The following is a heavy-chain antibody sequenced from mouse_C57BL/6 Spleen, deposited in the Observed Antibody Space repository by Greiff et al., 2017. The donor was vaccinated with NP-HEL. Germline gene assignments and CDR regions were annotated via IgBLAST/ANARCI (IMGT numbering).Heavy chain of an antibody. Sequence: QLQQSGAELVRPGASVKLSCKASGYTFTDYYINWVKQRPGQGLEWIARIYPGSGNTYYNEKFKGKATLTAEKSSSTAYMQLSSLTSEDSAVYFCARSPYYGSLYYFDYWGQGTTLTVSS. J-gene: IGHJ2*01. CDR3: ARSPYYGSLYYFDY. CDR1: GYTFTDYY. CDR2: IYPGSGNT. D-gene: IGHD1-1*01. V-gene: IGHV1-76*01.